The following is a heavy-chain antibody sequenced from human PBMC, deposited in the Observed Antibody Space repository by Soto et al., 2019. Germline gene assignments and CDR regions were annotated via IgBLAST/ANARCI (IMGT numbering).Heavy chain of an antibody. J-gene: IGHJ4*02. CDR1: GFTFSSYA. Sequence: GGSLRLSCAASGFTFSSYAMHWVRQAPGKGLEWVAVISYDGSNKYYADSVKGRFTISRDNSKNTLYLQMNSLRAEDTAVYYCAKDPVDIVATIPDNFDYWGQGTLVTVSS. CDR3: AKDPVDIVATIPDNFDY. V-gene: IGHV3-30-3*01. CDR2: ISYDGSNK. D-gene: IGHD5-12*01.